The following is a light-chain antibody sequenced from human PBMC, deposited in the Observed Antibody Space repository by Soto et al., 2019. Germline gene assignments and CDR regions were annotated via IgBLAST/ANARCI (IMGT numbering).Light chain of an antibody. V-gene: IGKV1-8*01. CDR3: QQYYSYPLT. CDR2: DAS. Sequence: AIRMTQSPSSLSASIGDRVTITCRASHAINIYVAWYQQKPGKAPKFLMYDASTLQSGVPSRFSGSGSGTEFTLSIRNLQSEDFATYYCQQYYSYPLTFGGGTKVEIK. CDR1: HAINIY. J-gene: IGKJ4*01.